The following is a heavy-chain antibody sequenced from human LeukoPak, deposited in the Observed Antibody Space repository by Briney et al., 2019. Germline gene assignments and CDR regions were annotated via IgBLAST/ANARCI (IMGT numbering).Heavy chain of an antibody. J-gene: IGHJ5*02. CDR2: ISSSSSTI. D-gene: IGHD3-9*01. V-gene: IGHV3-48*01. CDR1: GFTVRSNY. Sequence: GGSLRLSCAASGFTVRSNYMSWVRQAPGKGLEWVSYISSSSSTIYYADSVKGRFTISRDNAKNSLYLQMNSLRAEDTAVYYCARALRYFDWLSTSPEYNWFDPWGQGTLVTVSS. CDR3: ARALRYFDWLSTSPEYNWFDP.